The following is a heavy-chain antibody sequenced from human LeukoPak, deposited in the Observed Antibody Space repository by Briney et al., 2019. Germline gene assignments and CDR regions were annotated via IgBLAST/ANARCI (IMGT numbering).Heavy chain of an antibody. Sequence: SETLSLACTVPVGSFISFYWTWIRQPPGKVVEWVGYVYYSGSPKYDTALQSRVTISVDTSKTQFSLRVRSVTAADTAVYYCARVFDDYYDSSADPPLWFDPWGQGTLVTVSS. CDR2: VYYSGSP. CDR3: ARVFDDYYDSSADPPLWFDP. V-gene: IGHV4-59*01. D-gene: IGHD3-22*01. J-gene: IGHJ5*02. CDR1: VGSFISFY.